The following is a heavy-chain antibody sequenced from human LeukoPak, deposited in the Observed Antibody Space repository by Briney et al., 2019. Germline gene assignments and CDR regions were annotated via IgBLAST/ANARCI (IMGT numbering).Heavy chain of an antibody. CDR3: ARGYYYGSGSYYNNYYYYYYMDV. J-gene: IGHJ6*03. V-gene: IGHV4-34*01. Sequence: PSETLSLTCAVYGGSFSGYYWSWIRQPPGKGLEWIGEINHSGSTNYNPSLKSRVTISVDTSKNQFSLKLSSVTAADTAVYYCARGYYYGSGSYYNNYYYYYYMDVWGKGTTVTISS. CDR1: GGSFSGYY. D-gene: IGHD3-10*01. CDR2: INHSGST.